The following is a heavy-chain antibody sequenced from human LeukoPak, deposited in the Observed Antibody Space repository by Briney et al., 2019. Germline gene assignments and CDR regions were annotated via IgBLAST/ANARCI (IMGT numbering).Heavy chain of an antibody. D-gene: IGHD1-26*01. CDR1: GGSISSSSYY. V-gene: IGHV4-39*01. J-gene: IGHJ4*02. CDR3: ARRLVGATPAFDY. Sequence: PSETLSLTCTVSGGSISSSSYYWGWIRQPPGKGLEWIGSIYHSGSTYYNPSLKSRVTISVDTSKNQFSLKLSSVTAADTAVYYCARRLVGATPAFDYWGQGTLVTVSS. CDR2: IYHSGST.